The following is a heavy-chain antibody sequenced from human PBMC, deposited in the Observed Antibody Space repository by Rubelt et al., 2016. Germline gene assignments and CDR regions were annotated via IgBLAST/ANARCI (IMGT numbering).Heavy chain of an antibody. Sequence: EVQLVESGGGLVQPGGSLRLSCVVSGFTFSDYYMDWVRQAPGKGLEWVLVINGGGNTIYADSVKGRFTISRDNSKNTLYLQMNSRRAEDTAVYYCATTCRSTNCYLYMDVWGKGTTVTVSS. CDR1: GFTFSDYY. D-gene: IGHD2-2*01. V-gene: IGHV3-66*01. CDR2: INGGGNT. J-gene: IGHJ6*03. CDR3: ATTCRSTNCYLYMDV.